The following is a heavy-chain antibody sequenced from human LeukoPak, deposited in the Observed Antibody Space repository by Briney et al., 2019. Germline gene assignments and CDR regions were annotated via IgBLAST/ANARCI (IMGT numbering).Heavy chain of an antibody. Sequence: GGSLRLSCSASGFTFSTYAMHWVRQAPGKGLEFVSAIRSNGGSTFYADSVEGRFTISRDNSKNTLYLQMSSLRAEDTAVYYCVKSAYSGSYFSLDYWGQGTLVTVSS. V-gene: IGHV3-64D*09. CDR3: VKSAYSGSYFSLDY. D-gene: IGHD1-26*01. J-gene: IGHJ4*02. CDR2: IRSNGGST. CDR1: GFTFSTYA.